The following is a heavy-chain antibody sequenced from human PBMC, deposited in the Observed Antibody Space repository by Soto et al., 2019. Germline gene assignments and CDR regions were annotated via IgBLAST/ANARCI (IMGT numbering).Heavy chain of an antibody. V-gene: IGHV1-69*12. CDR1: GGTFSSYA. D-gene: IGHD3-10*01. Sequence: QVQLVQSGAEVKKPGSSVKVSCKASGGTFSSYAISWVRQAPGQGLEWMGGIIPIFGTANYAQKFQGRVTITADESTSTAYMELRSLRSEDTAVYYCARRYYGSGSSHYYYGMDVWGQGTTVTVSS. J-gene: IGHJ6*02. CDR3: ARRYYGSGSSHYYYGMDV. CDR2: IIPIFGTA.